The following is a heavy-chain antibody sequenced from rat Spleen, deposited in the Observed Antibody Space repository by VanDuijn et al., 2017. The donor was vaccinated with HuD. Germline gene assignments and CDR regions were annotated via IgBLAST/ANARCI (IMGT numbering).Heavy chain of an antibody. CDR1: GFSLTSYN. V-gene: IGHV2-41*01. J-gene: IGHJ2*01. CDR2: IWNTGGT. Sequence: QVQLKESGPGLVQPSQTLSLTCTVAGFSLTSYNVHWVRQPPGKGLEWMGVIWNTGGTRYNSALKSRLSISKDTSKSQVFLKMNSLQTDDTGTYYCTRDRRGYNYDYWGQGVMVTVSS. D-gene: IGHD1-4*01. CDR3: TRDRRGYNYDY.